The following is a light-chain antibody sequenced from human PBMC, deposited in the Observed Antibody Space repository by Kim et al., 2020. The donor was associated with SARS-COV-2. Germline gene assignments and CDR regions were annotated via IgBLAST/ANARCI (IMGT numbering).Light chain of an antibody. CDR3: QKYDNLPMYT. CDR1: QDISNY. Sequence: DIQMTQSPSSLSASVGDRVTITCQASQDISNYLNWYQQKPGKAPKLLIYDASNLETGVPSRFSGSGSGTDFTFTISSLQPEDIATYYCQKYDNLPMYTFGKGTKLE. CDR2: DAS. J-gene: IGKJ2*01. V-gene: IGKV1-33*01.